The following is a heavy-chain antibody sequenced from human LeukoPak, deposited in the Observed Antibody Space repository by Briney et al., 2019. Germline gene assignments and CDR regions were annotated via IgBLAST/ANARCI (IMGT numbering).Heavy chain of an antibody. J-gene: IGHJ4*02. Sequence: GGSLRLSCAASGFTFSSYSMNWVRQAPGKGLEWVSSISSSSSYIYYADSVKGRFTISRDNAKNSLYLQMNSLRAEDTAMYYCARDSGVRGVIKRGYFDYWGQGTLVTVSS. V-gene: IGHV3-21*01. CDR3: ARDSGVRGVIKRGYFDY. D-gene: IGHD3-10*01. CDR1: GFTFSSYS. CDR2: ISSSSSYI.